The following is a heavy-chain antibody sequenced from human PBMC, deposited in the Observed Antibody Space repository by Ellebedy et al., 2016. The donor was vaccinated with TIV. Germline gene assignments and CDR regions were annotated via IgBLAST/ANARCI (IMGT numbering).Heavy chain of an antibody. CDR3: ARGRPNSSGWYPLVRFDY. CDR2: INHSGST. Sequence: SETLSLXXAVYGGSFSGYYLSWIRQPPGKGLEWIGEINHSGSTNYNPSLKSRVTISVDTSKNQFSLKLSSVTAADTAVYYCARGRPNSSGWYPLVRFDYWGQGTLVTVSS. V-gene: IGHV4-34*01. D-gene: IGHD6-19*01. CDR1: GGSFSGYY. J-gene: IGHJ4*02.